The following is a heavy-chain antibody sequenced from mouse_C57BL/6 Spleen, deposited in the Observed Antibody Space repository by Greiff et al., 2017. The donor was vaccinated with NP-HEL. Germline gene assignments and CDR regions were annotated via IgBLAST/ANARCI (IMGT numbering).Heavy chain of an antibody. D-gene: IGHD3-2*02. CDR2: IHPSDSDT. J-gene: IGHJ3*01. CDR3: AISPDSSVPAWLAY. Sequence: QVQLQQPGAELVKPGASVKVSCKASGYTFTSYWMHWVKQRPGQGLEWIGRIHPSDSDTNYNQKFKGKATLTVDKSSSTAYMQLSSLTSEDSAVYYSAISPDSSVPAWLAYWGQGTLVTVSA. V-gene: IGHV1-74*01. CDR1: GYTFTSYW.